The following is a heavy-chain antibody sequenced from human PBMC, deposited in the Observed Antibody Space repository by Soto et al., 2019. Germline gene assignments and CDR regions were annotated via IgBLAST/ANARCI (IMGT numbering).Heavy chain of an antibody. D-gene: IGHD3-10*02. CDR1: GFTFTSYS. V-gene: IGHV3-33*01. CDR2: CWYDASDK. Sequence: QVQVVESGGGVVPPGGSLRLACVVSGFTFTSYSMHWCRQAPGKGLEGVSTCWYDASDKTYADSVEGRFTISRNPSRSTLFLQMDNLRADDTAIYYCVFGSWNEYFFDFLGQEILVTVSP. J-gene: IGHJ4*02. CDR3: VFGSWNEYFFDF.